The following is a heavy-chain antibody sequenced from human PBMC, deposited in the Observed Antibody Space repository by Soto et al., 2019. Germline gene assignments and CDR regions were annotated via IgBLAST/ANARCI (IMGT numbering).Heavy chain of an antibody. D-gene: IGHD3-10*01. V-gene: IGHV4-39*01. CDR3: ATHEAGAGVTIGRGWFEP. CDR1: GGSILSTTHY. Sequence: TLSLTCTVSGGSILSTTHYWCWIRQPPGKRLEWIGSIYYSGSTYYNPSLKSRVTISVDTSKNQFSLKLSSVTAADTAVYYCATHEAGAGVTIGRGWFEPRGPGTLVDVSS. J-gene: IGHJ5*01. CDR2: IYYSGST.